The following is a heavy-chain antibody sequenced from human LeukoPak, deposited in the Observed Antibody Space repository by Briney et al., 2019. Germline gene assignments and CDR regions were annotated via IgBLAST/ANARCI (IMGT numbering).Heavy chain of an antibody. Sequence: GGSLRLSCAASGFTVSNNYMSWVRQAPGRGLEWVSVIYSGDNTYYVESVKGRFTISRGNSKNTLFLQMNRLRAEDTAVYYCAGRRVLDASFDYWGQGTLVTVSS. V-gene: IGHV3-66*02. CDR2: IYSGDNT. CDR1: GFTVSNNY. J-gene: IGHJ4*02. D-gene: IGHD3-16*01. CDR3: AGRRVLDASFDY.